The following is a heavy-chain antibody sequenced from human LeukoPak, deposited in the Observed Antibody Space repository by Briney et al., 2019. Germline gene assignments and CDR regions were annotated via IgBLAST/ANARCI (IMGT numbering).Heavy chain of an antibody. CDR2: IYYSGST. V-gene: IGHV4-59*01. D-gene: IGHD3-10*01. Sequence: SETLSLTCTVSGGSISSYYWSWIRQPPGKGLEWIGYIYYSGSTYYNPSLKSRVTISVDTSKNQFSLKLSSVTAADTAVYYCARSRDTMVRGTTFLNWFDPWGQGTLVTVSS. CDR1: GGSISSYY. CDR3: ARSRDTMVRGTTFLNWFDP. J-gene: IGHJ5*02.